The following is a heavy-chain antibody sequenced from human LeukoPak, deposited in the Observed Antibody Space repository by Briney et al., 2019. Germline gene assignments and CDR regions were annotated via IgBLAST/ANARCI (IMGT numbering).Heavy chain of an antibody. CDR2: IVYSGST. Sequence: SETLSLTCTVSGGSISSYYWSWIRQPPGKGLEWIGFIVYSGSTNYNPSLKSRVTISIDTSKNQFSLKLSSVTAADTAVYYCARSNGDYPFDYWGQGTLVTVSS. V-gene: IGHV4-59*08. D-gene: IGHD4-17*01. CDR3: ARSNGDYPFDY. J-gene: IGHJ4*02. CDR1: GGSISSYY.